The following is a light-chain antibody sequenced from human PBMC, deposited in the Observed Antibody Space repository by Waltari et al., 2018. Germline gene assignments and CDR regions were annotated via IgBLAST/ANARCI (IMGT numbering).Light chain of an antibody. CDR3: QQYNSYPWT. Sequence: EIVMTQSPATLSVSPGERATLSCRASQSINSNVAWYRQKPGQAPRLLIYGASARATGIPVRFSGSGSGTEFTLTISSLQPDDFATYYCQQYNSYPWTFGQGTKVEIK. CDR2: GAS. V-gene: IGKV3-15*01. CDR1: QSINSN. J-gene: IGKJ1*01.